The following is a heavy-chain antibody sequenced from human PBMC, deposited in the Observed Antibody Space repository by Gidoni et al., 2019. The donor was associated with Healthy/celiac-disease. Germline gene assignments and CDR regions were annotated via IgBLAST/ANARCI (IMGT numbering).Heavy chain of an antibody. D-gene: IGHD3-22*01. Sequence: QVQLVESGGGVVQPGRSLRLSCAASGFTFSSYGMHWVRQAPGKGLEWVAVIWYDGSNKYYADSVKGRFTISRDNSKNTLYLQMNSLRAEDTAVYYCARDQYYYDSSGYYSDAFDIWGQGTMVTVSS. V-gene: IGHV3-33*01. J-gene: IGHJ3*02. CDR1: GFTFSSYG. CDR3: ARDQYYYDSSGYYSDAFDI. CDR2: IWYDGSNK.